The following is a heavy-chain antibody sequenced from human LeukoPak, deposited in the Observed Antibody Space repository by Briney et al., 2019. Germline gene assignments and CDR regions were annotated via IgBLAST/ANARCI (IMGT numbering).Heavy chain of an antibody. Sequence: GGSLRLSCAASGFTFSDHYMDWVRQAPGKGLEWVGRTRNKANSYTTEYAASVKGRFTISRDDSKNSLYLQMNSLKTEDTAVYYCARGPQSSGGVDYWGQGTLVTVSS. D-gene: IGHD6-19*01. V-gene: IGHV3-72*01. J-gene: IGHJ4*02. CDR1: GFTFSDHY. CDR2: TRNKANSYTT. CDR3: ARGPQSSGGVDY.